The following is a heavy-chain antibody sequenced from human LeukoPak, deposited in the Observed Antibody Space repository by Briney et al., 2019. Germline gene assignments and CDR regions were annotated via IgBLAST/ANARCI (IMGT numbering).Heavy chain of an antibody. J-gene: IGHJ4*01. CDR2: IIPIFGTS. CDR1: GDKFKTYA. D-gene: IGHD3-16*01. V-gene: IGHV1-69*13. CDR3: AKGQGRQLCLAY. Sequence: GASVKVSCKAPGDKFKTYAISWVRQAPGQGLEWIGAIIPIFGTSHYAQTFQGRATITADESTTTAYLGLTSLRSDDTAIYFCAKGQGRQLCLAYGGQGTRFTVSS.